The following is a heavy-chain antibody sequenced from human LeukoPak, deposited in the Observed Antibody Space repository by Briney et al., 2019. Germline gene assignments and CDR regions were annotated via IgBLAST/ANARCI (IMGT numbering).Heavy chain of an antibody. J-gene: IGHJ5*02. CDR2: IYYSGST. Sequence: PSETLSLTCTVSGGSISSYYWSWIRQPPGKGLEWIGYIYYSGSTNYNPSLKSRVTISVDTSKNQFSLKLSSVTAADTAVYYCARHGSDYDFWSGYIRGNWFDPWGQGTLVTVSS. CDR1: GGSISSYY. V-gene: IGHV4-59*08. CDR3: ARHGSDYDFWSGYIRGNWFDP. D-gene: IGHD3-3*01.